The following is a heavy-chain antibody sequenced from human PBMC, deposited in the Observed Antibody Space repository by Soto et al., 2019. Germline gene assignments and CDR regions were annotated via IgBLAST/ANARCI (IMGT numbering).Heavy chain of an antibody. CDR3: TTDAPINKN. CDR1: VFTFSNAW. J-gene: IGHJ4*02. Sequence: VGSLRLSCASSVFTFSNAWMSCVRQSPGKWLEWVGRIKSKTDGGTTDYAAPVKGRFTISRDDSKNTLFLQMNSLKTEDTAVYYCTTDAPINKNWGQGTLVTVSS. CDR2: IKSKTDGGTT. V-gene: IGHV3-15*01.